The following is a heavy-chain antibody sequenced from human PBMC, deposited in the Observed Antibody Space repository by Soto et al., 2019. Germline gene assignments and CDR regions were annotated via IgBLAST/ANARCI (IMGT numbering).Heavy chain of an antibody. V-gene: IGHV3-7*01. CDR2: IKQDGSEK. CDR3: ARDWSLDS. D-gene: IGHD3-3*01. J-gene: IGHJ4*02. Sequence: GGSLRLSCVASGFTFTTYWMTWVRQAPGKGLEWVANIKQDGSEKYYVDSVKGRFTISRDNAKNSLYLQMNSLRADDTAVYYCARDWSLDSWGQGSLVTVSS. CDR1: GFTFTTYW.